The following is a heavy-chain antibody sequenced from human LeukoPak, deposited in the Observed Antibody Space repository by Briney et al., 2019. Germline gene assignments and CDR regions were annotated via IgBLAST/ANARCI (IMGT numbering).Heavy chain of an antibody. CDR3: ARRGDNYYDSSGLYFDY. CDR2: IYYSGST. V-gene: IGHV4-59*08. J-gene: IGHJ4*02. Sequence: PSETLSLTCTVSGGSISNYYWSWIRQPPGKGLEWIGYIYYSGSTNYNPSLKSRVTISVDTSKNQFSLKLSSVTAADTAVYYCARRGDNYYDSSGLYFDYWGQGTLVTVSS. CDR1: GGSISNYY. D-gene: IGHD3-22*01.